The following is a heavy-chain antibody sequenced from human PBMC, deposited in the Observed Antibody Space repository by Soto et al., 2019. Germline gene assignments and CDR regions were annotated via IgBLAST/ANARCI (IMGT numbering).Heavy chain of an antibody. Sequence: QVRLQQSGPGLVKSSQTLSLTCAISGDSVSSNSVAWNWIRQSPSRGLEWLGRTYYRSKWYNDYAVSVTGRVTINPDTSKNQFSLQLNSVTPEDTAVYYCAREGRSWTVDFWGQGTLVTVSS. J-gene: IGHJ4*02. CDR1: GDSVSSNSVA. D-gene: IGHD6-13*01. CDR3: AREGRSWTVDF. CDR2: TYYRSKWYN. V-gene: IGHV6-1*01.